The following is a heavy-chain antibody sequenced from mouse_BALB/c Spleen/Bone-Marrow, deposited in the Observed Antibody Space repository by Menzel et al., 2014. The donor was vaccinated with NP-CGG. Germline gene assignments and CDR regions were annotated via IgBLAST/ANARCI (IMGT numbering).Heavy chain of an antibody. CDR1: GFNIKDTY. J-gene: IGHJ1*01. CDR3: ASYRYAWFFDV. V-gene: IGHV14-3*02. D-gene: IGHD2-14*01. CDR2: IDPANGNT. Sequence: EVQLQQSGAELVKPGASVKLSCTASGFNIKDTYMHWVKQRPEQGLEWIGRIDPANGNTKYDPKFQGKATITADTSSNTAYLQVRSLASEDPGVYYCASYRYAWFFDVWGAGTTVTVSS.